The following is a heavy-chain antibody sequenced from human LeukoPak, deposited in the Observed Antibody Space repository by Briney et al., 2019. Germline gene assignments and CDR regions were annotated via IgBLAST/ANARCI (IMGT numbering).Heavy chain of an antibody. CDR2: IFNSDGST. CDR3: AKGAHFDY. Sequence: GVSLTLSCSASAFPVSTYDRSWLRQAPGKGLEWVSVIFNSDGSTYYADSVKGRFTISRDNSKNTLYLQMNSLRAEDTAVYYCAKGAHFDYWGQGTLVTVSS. CDR1: AFPVSTYD. V-gene: IGHV3-23*01. J-gene: IGHJ4*02.